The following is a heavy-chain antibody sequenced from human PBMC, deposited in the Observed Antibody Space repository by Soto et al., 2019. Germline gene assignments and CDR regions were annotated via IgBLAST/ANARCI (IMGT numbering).Heavy chain of an antibody. Sequence: ILSCAASGFTFSSYGMHWVRQAPGKGLEWVAVISYDGSNKYYADSVKGRFTISRDNSKNTLYLQMNSLRAEDTAVYYCAKDPYFDYWGQGTLVTVSS. CDR2: ISYDGSNK. CDR1: GFTFSSYG. J-gene: IGHJ4*02. CDR3: AKDPYFDY. V-gene: IGHV3-30*18.